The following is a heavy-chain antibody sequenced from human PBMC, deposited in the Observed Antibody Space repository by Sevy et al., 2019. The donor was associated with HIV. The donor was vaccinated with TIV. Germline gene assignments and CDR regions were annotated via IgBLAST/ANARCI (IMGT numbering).Heavy chain of an antibody. V-gene: IGHV4-4*07. D-gene: IGHD3-9*01. J-gene: IGHJ3*02. CDR3: ARDGYDILTGFDI. CDR2: IYTSGST. Sequence: SESLSLTCTVSGGSISSYYWSWIRQPAGKGLEWFGRIYTSGSTNYNPSLKSRVTMSVDTSKNQYSLKLSSVTAADTIAYYCARDGYDILTGFDIWGQGTMVTVSS. CDR1: GGSISSYY.